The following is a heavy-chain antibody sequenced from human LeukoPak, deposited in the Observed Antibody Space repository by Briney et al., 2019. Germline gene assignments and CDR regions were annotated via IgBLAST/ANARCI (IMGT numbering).Heavy chain of an antibody. Sequence: GGSLRLSCAASGLTFISYEMNWVRQAPGKGLEWVSYISSSGSTIYYADSVKGQFTISRDNAKNSLYLQMNSLRAEDTAVYYCARVGGLLWFGNFDYWGQGTLVTVSS. CDR1: GLTFISYE. J-gene: IGHJ4*02. CDR3: ARVGGLLWFGNFDY. V-gene: IGHV3-48*03. CDR2: ISSSGSTI. D-gene: IGHD3-10*01.